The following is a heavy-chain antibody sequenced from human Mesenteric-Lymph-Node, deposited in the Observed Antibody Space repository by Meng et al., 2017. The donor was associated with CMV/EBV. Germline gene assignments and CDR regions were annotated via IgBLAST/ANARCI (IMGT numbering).Heavy chain of an antibody. J-gene: IGHJ4*02. Sequence: GSLRLSCTVSGGSISSSSYYWGWIRQPPGKGLEWIGSIYYSGTTYYNPSLKSRVTISVDTSKNQFSLKLSSVTAADTAVYYCARDSRGYCSSTSCYTGSNFDYWGQGTLVTVSS. CDR1: GGSISSSSYY. V-gene: IGHV4-39*07. CDR3: ARDSRGYCSSTSCYTGSNFDY. CDR2: IYYSGTT. D-gene: IGHD2-2*02.